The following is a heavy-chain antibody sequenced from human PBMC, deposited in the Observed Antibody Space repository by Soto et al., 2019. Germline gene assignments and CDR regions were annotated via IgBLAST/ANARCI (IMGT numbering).Heavy chain of an antibody. J-gene: IGHJ3*01. D-gene: IGHD3-9*01. V-gene: IGHV4-59*01. CDR2: IHYGGS. CDR3: AGGLHYFDGTTSYPPSAFDF. CDR1: GDSISSYY. Sequence: SETLSLTCSVSGDSISSYYWSWIRQPPGKGLEWIVYIHYGGSNYNPSLQSRVTISLDTSKNHFSLKLSSVTAADTAAYFCAGGLHYFDGTTSYPPSAFDFWGQGTMVTVSS.